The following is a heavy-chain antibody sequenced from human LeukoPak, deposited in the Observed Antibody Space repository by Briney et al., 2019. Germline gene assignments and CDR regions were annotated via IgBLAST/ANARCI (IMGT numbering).Heavy chain of an antibody. CDR1: GFKFNTHW. V-gene: IGHV3-7*05. CDR2: TNQDGSQK. D-gene: IGHD2/OR15-2a*01. CDR3: ARDAFSLFDY. Sequence: QAGGSLRLSCAGSGFKFNTHWMSWVRQAPGKGLEWVANTNQDGSQKNYVDSVKGRFTISRDNTKNSLYLQMNSLRAEDTAVYYCARDAFSLFDYWGQGTLVTVSS. J-gene: IGHJ4*02.